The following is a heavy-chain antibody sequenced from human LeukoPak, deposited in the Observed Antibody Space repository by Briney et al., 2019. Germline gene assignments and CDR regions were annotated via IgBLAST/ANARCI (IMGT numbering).Heavy chain of an antibody. Sequence: PGGSLRLSCVGSGFSFSSYGMTWVRQAPGKGLEWVSAISGSGESTYNAGSVQGRFTISRDNSKNTVYLQMSSLRAEDTAVYYCAELGITMIGGVWGKGTTVTISS. CDR1: GFSFSSYG. CDR2: ISGSGEST. J-gene: IGHJ6*04. CDR3: AELGITMIGGV. D-gene: IGHD3-10*02. V-gene: IGHV3-23*01.